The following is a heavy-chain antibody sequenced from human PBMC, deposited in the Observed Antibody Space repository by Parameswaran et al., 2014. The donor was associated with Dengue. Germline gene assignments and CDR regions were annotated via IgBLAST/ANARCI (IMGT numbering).Heavy chain of an antibody. J-gene: IGHJ4*02. CDR2: ISGNGDGT. CDR3: ARTLWERGYFDY. V-gene: IGHV3-23*01. D-gene: IGHD1-26*01. Sequence: WIRQPPGKGPEWVSAISGNGDGTYYADSVQGRFTISRANSKNTLFLQMDSLRVEDTAIYYCARTLWERGYFDYWGQGALVTVSS.